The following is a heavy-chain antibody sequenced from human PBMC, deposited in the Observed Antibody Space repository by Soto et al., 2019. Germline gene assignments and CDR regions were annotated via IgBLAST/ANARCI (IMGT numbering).Heavy chain of an antibody. CDR1: GGSISSSNW. V-gene: IGHV4-4*02. D-gene: IGHD6-13*01. J-gene: IGHJ4*02. Sequence: PSETQSLTCAVSGGSISSSNWWSWVRQPPGKGLEWIGEIYHSGSTNYNPSLKSRVTISVDKSKNQFSLKLSSVTAADTAVYYCARDVYSSSWYYFDYWGQGTLVTVS. CDR2: IYHSGST. CDR3: ARDVYSSSWYYFDY.